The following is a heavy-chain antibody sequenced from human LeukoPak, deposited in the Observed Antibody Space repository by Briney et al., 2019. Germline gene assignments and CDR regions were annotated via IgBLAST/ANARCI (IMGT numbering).Heavy chain of an antibody. CDR3: AKDLKLRAYCGGDCYTLDY. D-gene: IGHD2-21*02. Sequence: GGSLRLFCAASGFTFDDYAMHWVRQAPGKGLEWVSGISWYSGSIGYADSVKGRFTISRDNAKNSLYLQMNSLRAEDTALYYCAKDLKLRAYCGGDCYTLDYWGQGTLVTVSS. V-gene: IGHV3-9*01. CDR2: ISWYSGSI. CDR1: GFTFDDYA. J-gene: IGHJ4*02.